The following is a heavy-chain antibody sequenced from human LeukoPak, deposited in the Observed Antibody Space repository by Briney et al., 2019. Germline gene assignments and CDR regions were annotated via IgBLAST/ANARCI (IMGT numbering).Heavy chain of an antibody. D-gene: IGHD6-25*01. CDR1: GFTFSNYW. CDR2: IKYDGGEK. J-gene: IGHJ6*03. CDR3: TRDFQAAYHHHMDV. V-gene: IGHV3-7*01. Sequence: SGGSLRLXCAASGFTFSNYWMSWVRLAPGRGLESVANIKYDGGEKYYVDSVKGRLTISRDNAKDSLYLQMNSLRAEDTAVYYCTRDFQAAYHHHMDVWGKGTTVTVSS.